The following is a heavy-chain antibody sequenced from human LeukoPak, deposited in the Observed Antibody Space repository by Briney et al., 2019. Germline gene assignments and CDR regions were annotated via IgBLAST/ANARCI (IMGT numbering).Heavy chain of an antibody. Sequence: GGSLRLSCAASGFAFSSYAMTWVRQAPGKGLEWVSGISGSGGSTYYADSVKGRFTISRDNSKTTLYLQMNSLRDEAKAGYYCAKDFIVEAAVWGGIQLIDIWGQGTMVTVSS. J-gene: IGHJ3*02. CDR2: ISGSGGST. CDR1: GFAFSSYA. D-gene: IGHD3-10*02. CDR3: AKDFIVEAAVWGGIQLIDI. V-gene: IGHV3-23*01.